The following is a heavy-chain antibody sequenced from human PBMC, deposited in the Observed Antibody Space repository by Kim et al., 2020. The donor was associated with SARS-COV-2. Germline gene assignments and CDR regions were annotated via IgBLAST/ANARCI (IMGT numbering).Heavy chain of an antibody. Sequence: TTTANADSVTGPFTIPRDNAKNTLYLQMNSLSAEDTAVYYCVRGLLGSQDFWGQGTLVTVSS. CDR2: TTT. V-gene: IGHV3-74*01. D-gene: IGHD7-27*01. J-gene: IGHJ4*02. CDR3: VRGLLGSQDF.